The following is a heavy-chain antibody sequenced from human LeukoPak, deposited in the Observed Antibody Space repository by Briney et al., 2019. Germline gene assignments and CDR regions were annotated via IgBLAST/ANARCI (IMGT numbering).Heavy chain of an antibody. CDR1: GGTFSSYA. D-gene: IGHD3-22*01. Sequence: SVKVSCKASGGTFSSYAISWVRQAPGRGLEWMGRIIPILGIANYAQKFQGRVTITADKSTSTAYMELSSLRSEDTAVYYCARGGYYDSSGYYAGYWGQGTLVTVSS. CDR2: IIPILGIA. V-gene: IGHV1-69*04. CDR3: ARGGYYDSSGYYAGY. J-gene: IGHJ4*02.